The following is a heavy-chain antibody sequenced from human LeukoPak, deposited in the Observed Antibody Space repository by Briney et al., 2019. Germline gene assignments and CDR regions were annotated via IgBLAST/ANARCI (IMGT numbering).Heavy chain of an antibody. CDR1: GFTFSSYA. CDR3: AKGRGHYYDSSGPPDY. D-gene: IGHD3-22*01. CDR2: ISGSGGST. Sequence: GGSLRLSCAASGFTFSSYAMSWVRQAPGKGLEWVSAISGSGGSTYYADSVKGRFTISRDNSKNTLYLQMNSLRAEDTAVYYCAKGRGHYYDSSGPPDYWGQGALVTVSS. V-gene: IGHV3-23*01. J-gene: IGHJ4*02.